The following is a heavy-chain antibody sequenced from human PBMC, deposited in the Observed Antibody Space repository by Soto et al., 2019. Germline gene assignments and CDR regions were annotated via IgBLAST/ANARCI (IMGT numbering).Heavy chain of an antibody. CDR3: AKTGRYCSGGSCYYFDY. CDR1: GFTFSSYA. J-gene: IGHJ4*02. CDR2: ISGSGGST. Sequence: GESLKISCAASGFTFSSYAMSWVRQAPGKGLEWVSAISGSGGSTYYADSVKGRFTISRDNSKNTLYLQMNSLRAEDTAVYYCAKTGRYCSGGSCYYFDYWGQGTLVTVSS. D-gene: IGHD2-15*01. V-gene: IGHV3-23*01.